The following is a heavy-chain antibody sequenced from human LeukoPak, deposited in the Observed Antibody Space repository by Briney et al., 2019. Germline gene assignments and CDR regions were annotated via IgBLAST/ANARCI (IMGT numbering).Heavy chain of an antibody. Sequence: SETLSLTCAVSGGSFSDYYWSWIRQPPEKGLEWIGEINHSGSTNYNPSLKSRVTISVDTSKNQFSLKLSSVTAADTAVYYCATYYDSSGFLFDYWGQGTLVTVSS. CDR2: INHSGST. CDR1: GGSFSDYY. CDR3: ATYYDSSGFLFDY. J-gene: IGHJ4*02. V-gene: IGHV4-34*01. D-gene: IGHD3-22*01.